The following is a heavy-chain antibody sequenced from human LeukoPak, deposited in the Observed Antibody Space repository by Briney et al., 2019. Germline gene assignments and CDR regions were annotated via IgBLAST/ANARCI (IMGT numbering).Heavy chain of an antibody. CDR3: ASDSGGRRDAFNI. J-gene: IGHJ3*02. Sequence: SVKVSCKASGCTFSSYAINWMRQAPAQGLEWMGGIIPIFDTTNYAQKFQGRVTITADKSTNTAYMELSSLRSEDTAVYYCASDSGGRRDAFNIWGQGTMVTVSS. V-gene: IGHV1-69*06. CDR1: GCTFSSYA. CDR2: IIPIFDTT. D-gene: IGHD2-8*02.